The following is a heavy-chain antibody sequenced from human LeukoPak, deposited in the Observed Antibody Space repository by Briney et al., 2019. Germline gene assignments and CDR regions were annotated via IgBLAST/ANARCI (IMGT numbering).Heavy chain of an antibody. CDR1: GFTVSSNY. CDR2: IYSGGST. D-gene: IGHD1-14*01. CDR3: ARRITLSWFDP. J-gene: IGHJ5*02. V-gene: IGHV3-53*01. Sequence: PGGSLGLSCAASGFTVSSNYMSWVRQAPGKGLEWVSVIYSGGSTYYADSVKGRFTISRDNSKNTLYLQMNSLRAEDTAVYYCARRITLSWFDPWGQGTLVTVSS.